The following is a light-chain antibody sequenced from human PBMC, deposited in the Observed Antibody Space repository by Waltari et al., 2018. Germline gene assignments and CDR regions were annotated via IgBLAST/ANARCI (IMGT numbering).Light chain of an antibody. J-gene: IGLJ2*01. Sequence: QSALTQPPSASGSRGQSVTIPCTGTSSDVGSYTYVSWYQQHPGKAPKRMIYEVTKRPSGVPDRFSGSKSGNTASLTVSGLQAEDEADYYCSSYAGSNNVIFGGGTRLTVL. CDR1: SSDVGSYTY. CDR3: SSYAGSNNVI. CDR2: EVT. V-gene: IGLV2-8*01.